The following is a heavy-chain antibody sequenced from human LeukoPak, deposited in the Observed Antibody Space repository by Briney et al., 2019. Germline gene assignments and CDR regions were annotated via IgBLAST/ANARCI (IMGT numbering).Heavy chain of an antibody. CDR2: IYSGGST. D-gene: IGHD2-2*01. J-gene: IGHJ6*02. Sequence: PGGSLRLSCAASGFTFSDHYMSWIRQAPGKGLEWVSGIYSGGSTYQADSVKGRFTISRDNSKDTVYLQMNRLRAEDTAVYYCAREAPGGYGMDVWGQGTTVTVSS. CDR1: GFTFSDHY. V-gene: IGHV3-53*01. CDR3: AREAPGGYGMDV.